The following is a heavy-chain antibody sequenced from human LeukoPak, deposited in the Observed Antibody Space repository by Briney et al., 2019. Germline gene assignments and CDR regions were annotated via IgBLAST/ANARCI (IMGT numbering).Heavy chain of an antibody. Sequence: GGSLRLSCAASGFTFSNAWMSWVRQAPGKGLEWVGRIKSKTDGGTTDYAAPVKGRFTISRDDSKNTLYLQMNSLKTEDTAVYYCTTELRYFDSDAFDIWGQGTMVTVSS. CDR2: IKSKTDGGTT. D-gene: IGHD3-9*01. V-gene: IGHV3-15*01. J-gene: IGHJ3*02. CDR1: GFTFSNAW. CDR3: TTELRYFDSDAFDI.